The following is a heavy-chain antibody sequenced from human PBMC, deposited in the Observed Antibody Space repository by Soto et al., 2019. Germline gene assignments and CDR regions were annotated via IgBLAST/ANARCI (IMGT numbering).Heavy chain of an antibody. CDR1: GFTFSNAW. V-gene: IGHV3-15*01. J-gene: IGHJ6*02. D-gene: IGHD2-8*01. Sequence: GGSLRLSCAASGFTFSNAWMSWVRQAPGKGLEWVGRIKSKTDGGTTDYAAPVKGRFTISRDNAKNSLYLQMNSLRAEDTAVYYCARDMRMVYAPWGYGMDVWGQGTTVTVSS. CDR2: IKSKTDGGTT. CDR3: ARDMRMVYAPWGYGMDV.